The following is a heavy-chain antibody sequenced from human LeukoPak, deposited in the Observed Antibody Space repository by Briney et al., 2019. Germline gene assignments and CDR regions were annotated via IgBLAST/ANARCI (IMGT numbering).Heavy chain of an antibody. CDR3: AKGGYGDFMDAFDI. CDR2: IKQDGSEK. D-gene: IGHD4-17*01. Sequence: PGGSLRLSCAASGFTFTTYWMSWVRQAPGKGLEWMANIKQDGSEKYYADSVKGRFTISRDNSKNTLYLQMNSLRAEDTAVYYCAKGGYGDFMDAFDIWGQGTMVTVSS. J-gene: IGHJ3*02. CDR1: GFTFTTYW. V-gene: IGHV3-7*03.